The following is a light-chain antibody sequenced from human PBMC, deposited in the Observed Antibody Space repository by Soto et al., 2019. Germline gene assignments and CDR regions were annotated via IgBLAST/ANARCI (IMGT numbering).Light chain of an antibody. V-gene: IGKV3-11*01. Sequence: EIVLTQSPATLSVSPGDRATLSCGASPSFTNYLAWYQHKPGQAPRLLIYGAFNRATGIPARFSGSGSGTDFTLTISSLEPEDFAVYYCQQRSNWPFTFGGGTKVDI. CDR3: QQRSNWPFT. CDR1: PSFTNY. J-gene: IGKJ4*01. CDR2: GAF.